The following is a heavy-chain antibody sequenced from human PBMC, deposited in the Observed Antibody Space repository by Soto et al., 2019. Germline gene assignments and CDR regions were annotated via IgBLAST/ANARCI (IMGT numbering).Heavy chain of an antibody. Sequence: GGSLRLSCAASGFTFSSYGMHWVRQAPGKGLEWVAVIWHDGSNKYYADSVKGRFTISRDNSKNTLYLQMNSLRAEDTAVYYCARASYYYGSGSYYPEPYYYYGMDVWGQGTTVTVSS. CDR3: ARASYYYGSGSYYPEPYYYYGMDV. CDR1: GFTFSSYG. D-gene: IGHD3-10*01. J-gene: IGHJ6*02. V-gene: IGHV3-33*01. CDR2: IWHDGSNK.